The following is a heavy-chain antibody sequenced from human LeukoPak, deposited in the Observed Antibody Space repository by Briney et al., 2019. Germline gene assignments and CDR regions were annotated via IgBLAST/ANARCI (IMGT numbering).Heavy chain of an antibody. J-gene: IGHJ4*02. V-gene: IGHV3-33*01. CDR1: GFTFTSYG. Sequence: TGTSLRLSCAASGFTFTSYGMHWVRQAPGKGLEWVALKWYDGRKEYYADSVKGRFTISRDDSRNTLYLQMNGLRAEDTAVYYCARLGSSWSSDYWGQGALVTVSS. D-gene: IGHD6-13*01. CDR3: ARLGSSWSSDY. CDR2: KWYDGRKE.